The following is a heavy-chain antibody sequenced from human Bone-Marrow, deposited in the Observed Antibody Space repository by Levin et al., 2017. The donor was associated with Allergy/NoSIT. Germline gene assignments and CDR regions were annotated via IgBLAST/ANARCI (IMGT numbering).Heavy chain of an antibody. Sequence: PGESLKISCAASGFTFSGSAMHWVRQASGKGLEWVGRIRSKANSYATAYAASVKGRFTISRDDSKNTAYLQMNSLKTEDTAVYYCTRIDDFWSGTGNDYWGQGTLVTVSS. CDR3: TRIDDFWSGTGNDY. CDR2: IRSKANSYAT. J-gene: IGHJ4*02. V-gene: IGHV3-73*01. CDR1: GFTFSGSA. D-gene: IGHD3-3*01.